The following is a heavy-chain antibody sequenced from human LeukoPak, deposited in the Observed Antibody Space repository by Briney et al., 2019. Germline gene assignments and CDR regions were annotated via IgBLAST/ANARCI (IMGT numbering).Heavy chain of an antibody. J-gene: IGHJ4*02. CDR2: ISGSGGDT. Sequence: GGSLRLSCAASGFTFRSYAIYWVRQAPGKGLEWVSGISGSGGDTYYADSVKGRFTISRDNSKNTVFLQMDSLRAEDTAVYYCAKTTAGYSSGRYPGWPIDYWGQGTLVTVSS. CDR3: AKTTAGYSSGRYPGWPIDY. CDR1: GFTFRSYA. D-gene: IGHD6-19*01. V-gene: IGHV3-23*01.